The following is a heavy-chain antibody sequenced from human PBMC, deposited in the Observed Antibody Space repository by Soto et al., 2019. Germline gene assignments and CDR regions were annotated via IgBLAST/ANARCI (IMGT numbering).Heavy chain of an antibody. CDR2: IYTSGST. CDR1: GGSISRYY. Sequence: SETLSLTCTVSGGSISRYYWSWIRQPAGKGLEWIGRIYTSGSTNYNPSLKSRVTMSVDTSKNQFSLKLSSVTAADTAVYYCARDLYYDFWSGSRGNWFDPWGQGTLVTVSS. CDR3: ARDLYYDFWSGSRGNWFDP. J-gene: IGHJ5*02. D-gene: IGHD3-3*01. V-gene: IGHV4-4*07.